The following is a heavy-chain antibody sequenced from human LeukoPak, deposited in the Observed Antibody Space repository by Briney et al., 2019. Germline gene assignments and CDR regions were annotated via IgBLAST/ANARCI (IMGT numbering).Heavy chain of an antibody. D-gene: IGHD2-2*01. CDR2: INPNSGGT. Sequence: VASVKVSCKASGYTFTGYYMHWVRQAPGQGLEWMGWINPNSGGTNYAQKFQGRVTMTRDTSISTAYMELSRLRSDDTAVYYCASTYCSSTSCALGFDYWGQGTLVTVS. CDR3: ASTYCSSTSCALGFDY. CDR1: GYTFTGYY. J-gene: IGHJ4*02. V-gene: IGHV1-2*02.